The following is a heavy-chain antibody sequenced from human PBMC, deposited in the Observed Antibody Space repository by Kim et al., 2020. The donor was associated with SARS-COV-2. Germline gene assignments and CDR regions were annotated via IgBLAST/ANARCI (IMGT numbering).Heavy chain of an antibody. CDR3: ARIGDVTNYDILTGDPHYYYYYGMDV. J-gene: IGHJ6*02. V-gene: IGHV1-8*01. CDR2: MNPNSGNT. Sequence: ASVKVSCKASGYTFTSYDINWVRQATGQGLEWMGWMNPNSGNTGYAQKFQGRVTMTRNTSISTAYMELSSLRSEDTAVYYCARIGDVTNYDILTGDPHYYYYYGMDVWGQGTTVTVSS. D-gene: IGHD3-9*01. CDR1: GYTFTSYD.